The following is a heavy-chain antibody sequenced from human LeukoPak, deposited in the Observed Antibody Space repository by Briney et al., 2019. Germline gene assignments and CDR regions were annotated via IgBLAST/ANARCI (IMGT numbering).Heavy chain of an antibody. CDR2: ISSSGSTI. J-gene: IGHJ5*02. V-gene: IGHV3-11*01. CDR3: ASYSGSYYTYWFDP. Sequence: GGSLRLSCAASGFTFSDYYMSWIRQAPGKGLEWVSYISSSGSTIYYADSVKGRITISRDNAKNSLYLQMNSLRAEDTAVYYCASYSGSYYTYWFDPWGQGTLVTVSS. D-gene: IGHD1-26*01. CDR1: GFTFSDYY.